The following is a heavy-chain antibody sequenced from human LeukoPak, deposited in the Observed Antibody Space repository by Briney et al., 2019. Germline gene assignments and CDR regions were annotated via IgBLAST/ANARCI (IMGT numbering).Heavy chain of an antibody. D-gene: IGHD6-19*01. CDR3: ARGQWQPRFDP. CDR1: GGSFSGYY. Sequence: SETLSLTCDVYGGSFSGYYWSWVRQPPGRGLEWIGEINHSGGSTYNPSLESRATISVDTSKNQFSLKLSSVTAADTAVYCCARGQWQPRFDPWGQGTLVTVSS. V-gene: IGHV4-34*01. CDR2: INHSGGS. J-gene: IGHJ5*02.